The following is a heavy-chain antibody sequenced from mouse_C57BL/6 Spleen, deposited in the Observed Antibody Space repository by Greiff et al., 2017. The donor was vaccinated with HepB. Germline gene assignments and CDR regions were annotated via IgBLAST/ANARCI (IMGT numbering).Heavy chain of an antibody. CDR1: GYTFTSYW. D-gene: IGHD1-1*01. CDR3: SYYYGSSPFAY. J-gene: IGHJ3*01. Sequence: QVQLQQPGAELVKPGASVKLSCKASGYTFTSYWMHWVKQRPGQGLEWIGMIHPNSGSTNYNEKFKSKATLTVDKSSSTAYMQLSSLTSEDSAVYYCSYYYGSSPFAYWGQGTLVTVSA. V-gene: IGHV1-64*01. CDR2: IHPNSGST.